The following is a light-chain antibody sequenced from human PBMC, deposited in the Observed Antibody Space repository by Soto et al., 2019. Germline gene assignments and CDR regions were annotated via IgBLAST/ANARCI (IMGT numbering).Light chain of an antibody. CDR2: EAS. CDR3: QQSYSTPLT. V-gene: IGKV1-39*01. Sequence: DIQMTQSPSSLSASVGDRVTITCRASQSISTYLSWYQQKPGRAPKLMIYEASSLQGGVPSRFSGSGSGTDFTLTVSSLQPEDFATYYCQQSYSTPLTFGGGTKVDIK. J-gene: IGKJ4*01. CDR1: QSISTY.